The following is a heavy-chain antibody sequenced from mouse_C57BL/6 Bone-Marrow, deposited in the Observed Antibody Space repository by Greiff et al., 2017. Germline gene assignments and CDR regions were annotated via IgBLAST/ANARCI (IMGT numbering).Heavy chain of an antibody. V-gene: IGHV5-9*01. J-gene: IGHJ4*01. Sequence: EVKLMESGGGLVKPGGSLKLSCAASGFTFSSYTMSWVRQTPEKRLEWVATISGGGGNTYYPDSVKGRFTISRDNAKNTLYLQLSSLRSEDTALYYCARQRLYYAMDYWGQGTSVTVSS. CDR2: ISGGGGNT. CDR1: GFTFSSYT. CDR3: ARQRLYYAMDY.